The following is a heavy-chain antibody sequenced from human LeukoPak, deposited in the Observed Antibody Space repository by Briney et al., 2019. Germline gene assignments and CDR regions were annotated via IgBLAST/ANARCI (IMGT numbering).Heavy chain of an antibody. Sequence: PSETLSFTCTVSGGSVSSYFWSWIRQPPGKGLEWIGYVYYSGSTNYNPSLKSRVTISVDTSKTQFSLRLSSVTAADTAVYYCARHLWPGLHAMVVWGQGTTVTVSS. J-gene: IGHJ6*02. CDR3: ARHLWPGLHAMVV. D-gene: IGHD3/OR15-3a*01. V-gene: IGHV4-59*08. CDR1: GGSVSSYF. CDR2: VYYSGST.